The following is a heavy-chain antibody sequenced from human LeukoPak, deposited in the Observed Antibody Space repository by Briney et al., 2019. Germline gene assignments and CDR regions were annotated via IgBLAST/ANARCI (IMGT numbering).Heavy chain of an antibody. Sequence: SETLSLTCTVSGYSISSGYYWGWIRQPPGKGLEWIGSIYHIGSTYYNPSLKSRVTISVDTSKNQFSLKLSSVTAADTAVYYCARRVGVALDYWGQGTLVTVSS. V-gene: IGHV4-38-2*02. CDR3: ARRVGVALDY. J-gene: IGHJ4*02. D-gene: IGHD2-21*01. CDR1: GYSISSGYY. CDR2: IYHIGST.